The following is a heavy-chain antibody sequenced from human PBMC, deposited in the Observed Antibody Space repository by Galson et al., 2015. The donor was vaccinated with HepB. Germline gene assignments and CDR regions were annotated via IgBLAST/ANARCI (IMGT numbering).Heavy chain of an antibody. CDR3: ARGGTGSDY. Sequence: SCKASGYTFTSYVISWVRQAPGQGLEWLGRISGYNGHTNYAQNLQNKVTMTTDTSTSTAYLELRRLKSDDTAIYYCARGGTGSDYWGQGTLVTVSS. V-gene: IGHV1-18*04. CDR2: ISGYNGHT. J-gene: IGHJ4*02. CDR1: GYTFTSYV. D-gene: IGHD6-19*01.